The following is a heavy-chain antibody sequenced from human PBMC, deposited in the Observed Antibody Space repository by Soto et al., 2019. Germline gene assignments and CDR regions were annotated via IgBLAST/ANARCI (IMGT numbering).Heavy chain of an antibody. CDR1: GFTFSDYY. V-gene: IGHV3-11*01. CDR3: ARDLMGSVGAADY. CDR2: ISSSGGTI. Sequence: QVQLVESGGGLVKPGGSLRLSCAASGFTFSDYYMIWIRQAPGKGLEWVSYISSSGGTIFYADSAKGRFTVSRDNAENSLFLQMNSLRADDTAVYYCARDLMGSVGAADYWGQGTLVTVSS. D-gene: IGHD1-26*01. J-gene: IGHJ4*02.